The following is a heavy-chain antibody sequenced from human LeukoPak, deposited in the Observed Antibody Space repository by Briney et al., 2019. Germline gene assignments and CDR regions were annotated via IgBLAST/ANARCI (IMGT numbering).Heavy chain of an antibody. J-gene: IGHJ4*02. D-gene: IGHD3-10*01. CDR1: GYSISSGYY. CDR3: ARKRGDYYGSGSYYK. Sequence: PSETLSLTCTVSGYSISSGYYWGWIRQPPGKGLEWIGSIYHSGSTYYNPSLKSRVTISVDTSKNQFSLKLSSVTAADTAVYYCARKRGDYYGSGSYYKWGQGTLVTVSS. CDR2: IYHSGST. V-gene: IGHV4-38-2*02.